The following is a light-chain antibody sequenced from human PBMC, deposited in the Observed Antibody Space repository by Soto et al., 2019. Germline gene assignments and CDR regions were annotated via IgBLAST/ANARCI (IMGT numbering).Light chain of an antibody. J-gene: IGLJ1*01. CDR3: CSYAGSNNFV. CDR1: SXDVGGYNY. CDR2: EVS. V-gene: IGLV2-8*01. Sequence: QSVLTQPPSASGSPGQSVTISCTGTSXDVGGYNYVSWYQQHPGKAPKLMIYEVSKRPSGVPDRFSGSKSGNTASLTVTGLQAEDEADYYCCSYAGSNNFVFGTGTKLTVL.